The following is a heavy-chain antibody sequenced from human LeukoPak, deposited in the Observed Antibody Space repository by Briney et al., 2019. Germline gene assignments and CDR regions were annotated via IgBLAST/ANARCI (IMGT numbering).Heavy chain of an antibody. Sequence: GGSLRLSCAASGFTFSSYGMHWVRQAPGKGLEWVAVIWYDGSNKYYADSVKGRFTISRDNSKNTLYLQMNSLRAEDTAVYYCARGGSYYDSSGTPFGAFDIWGQGTMVTVSS. CDR2: IWYDGSNK. CDR3: ARGGSYYDSSGTPFGAFDI. D-gene: IGHD3-22*01. CDR1: GFTFSSYG. J-gene: IGHJ3*02. V-gene: IGHV3-33*01.